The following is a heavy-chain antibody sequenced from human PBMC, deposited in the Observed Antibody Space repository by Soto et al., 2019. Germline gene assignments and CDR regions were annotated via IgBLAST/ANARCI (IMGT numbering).Heavy chain of an antibody. V-gene: IGHV1-69*02. D-gene: IGHD6-6*01. CDR3: ATLAEYSSSRGIDY. J-gene: IGHJ4*02. CDR1: GGTFSSYP. CDR2: IIPILGIA. Sequence: QVQLVQSGAEVKKPGSSVKVSCKASGGTFSSYPISWVRQAPGQGLEWMGRIIPILGIANYAQKFQGRVTITADKSTSTAYMELSSLRSEDTAVYYCATLAEYSSSRGIDYWGQGTLVTVSS.